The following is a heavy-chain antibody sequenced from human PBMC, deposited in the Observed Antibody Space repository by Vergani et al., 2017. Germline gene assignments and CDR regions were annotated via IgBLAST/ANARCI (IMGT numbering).Heavy chain of an antibody. J-gene: IGHJ6*03. CDR3: AKAARRYYYDMDV. Sequence: QVQLVESGGGLVKPGGSLRLSCAASGFTFSDYYMSWIRQAPGKGLEWVSYISSSGSTIYDADSVKGRFTITRDNAKNSLYLQMNSLRAEDPAVYYCAKAARRYYYDMDVWGKGTTVTVSS. V-gene: IGHV3-11*01. CDR1: GFTFSDYY. CDR2: ISSSGSTI. D-gene: IGHD6-6*01.